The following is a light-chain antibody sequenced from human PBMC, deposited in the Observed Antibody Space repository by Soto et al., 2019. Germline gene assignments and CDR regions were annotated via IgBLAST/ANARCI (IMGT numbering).Light chain of an antibody. CDR2: DVS. Sequence: QSALTQPASVSGSPGQSLTISCTGTSSDVGGYNYVSWYQQHPGKAPKLMIYDVSNRPSGVSNRFSGSKSGNTASLTISGLQAEDEADYYCSSYTSSSTPGFGTGTKVTVL. J-gene: IGLJ1*01. V-gene: IGLV2-14*01. CDR1: SSDVGGYNY. CDR3: SSYTSSSTPG.